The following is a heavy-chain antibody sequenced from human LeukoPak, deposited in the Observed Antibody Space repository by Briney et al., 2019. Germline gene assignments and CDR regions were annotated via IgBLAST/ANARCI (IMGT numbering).Heavy chain of an antibody. D-gene: IGHD2-2*01. J-gene: IGHJ3*02. Sequence: SVKVSCKASGGTFSSYAISWVRQAPGQGLEWMGGIIPIFGTANYAQKFQGRVTITADESTSTAYMELSSLRSEVTAVYYCASTVVPAKDGAFDIWGQGTMVTVSS. CDR1: GGTFSSYA. CDR3: ASTVVPAKDGAFDI. V-gene: IGHV1-69*13. CDR2: IIPIFGTA.